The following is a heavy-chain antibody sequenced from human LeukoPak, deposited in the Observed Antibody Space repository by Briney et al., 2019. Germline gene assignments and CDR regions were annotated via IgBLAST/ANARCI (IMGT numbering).Heavy chain of an antibody. CDR3: ARVGGMTTVNNAAFDI. CDR2: MYHYGGT. D-gene: IGHD4-4*01. CDR1: GGSINSDY. J-gene: IGHJ3*02. Sequence: SETLSLTCSVPGGSINSDYWNWIRQPPGKGLEWIGYMYHYGGTNYNPSLKSRVTISIDKPKKQFSLKLISVTAADTAIYYCARVGGMTTVNNAAFDIWGQGTMVTVSS. V-gene: IGHV4-59*01.